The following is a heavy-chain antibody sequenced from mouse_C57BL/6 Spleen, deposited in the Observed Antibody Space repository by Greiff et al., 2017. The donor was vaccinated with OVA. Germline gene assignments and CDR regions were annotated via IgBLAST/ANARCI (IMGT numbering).Heavy chain of an antibody. Sequence: EVKVVESGGGLVKPGGSLKLSCAASGFTFSSYAMSWVRQTPEKRLEWVATISDGGSYTYYPDNVKGRFTISRDNAKNNLYLQMSHLKSEDTAMYYCARDEGDYYGKDAMDYWGQGTSVTVSS. V-gene: IGHV5-4*01. CDR3: ARDEGDYYGKDAMDY. J-gene: IGHJ4*01. D-gene: IGHD1-1*01. CDR1: GFTFSSYA. CDR2: ISDGGSYT.